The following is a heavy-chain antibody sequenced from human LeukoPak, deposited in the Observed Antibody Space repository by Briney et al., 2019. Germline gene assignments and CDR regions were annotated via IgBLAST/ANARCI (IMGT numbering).Heavy chain of an antibody. V-gene: IGHV3-23*01. CDR3: AKETTYYYDSSGYSDAFDI. CDR1: GFTFSSYA. J-gene: IGHJ3*02. CDR2: ISGSGGST. D-gene: IGHD3-22*01. Sequence: PGGSLRLSCAASGFTFSSYAMSWVRQAPGKGLEWVSAISGSGGSTYYADSVKGRFTISRDNSKNTLYLQMNSLRAEDTAVYYCAKETTYYYDSSGYSDAFDIWGQGTMVTVSS.